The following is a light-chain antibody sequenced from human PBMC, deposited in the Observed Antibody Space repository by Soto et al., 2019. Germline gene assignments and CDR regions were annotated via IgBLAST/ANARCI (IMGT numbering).Light chain of an antibody. Sequence: QSALTQPASVSGSPGQSITISCTGASSDVGGYNFVSWYQQHPGKAPKLMIYDVSTRPSGVSDRFSGSKSGNTASLTISGLQAEDEADYHCSSYIRSSSSWVFGGGTKLTVL. CDR2: DVS. V-gene: IGLV2-14*01. CDR3: SSYIRSSSSWV. CDR1: SSDVGGYNF. J-gene: IGLJ3*02.